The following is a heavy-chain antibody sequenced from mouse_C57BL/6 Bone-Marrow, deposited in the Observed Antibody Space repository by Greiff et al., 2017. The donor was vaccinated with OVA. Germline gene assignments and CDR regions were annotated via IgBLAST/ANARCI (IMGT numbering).Heavy chain of an antibody. CDR1: GYSFTDYN. CDR3: ARCNYGSDAWFAY. J-gene: IGHJ3*01. Sequence: VQLKESGPELVKPGASVKISCKASGYSFTDYNMNWVKQSNGKSLEWIGVINPNYGTTSYNQKFKGKATLTVDQSSSTAYMQLNSLTSEDSAVYYCARCNYGSDAWFAYWGQGTLVTVSA. D-gene: IGHD1-1*01. V-gene: IGHV1-39*01. CDR2: INPNYGTT.